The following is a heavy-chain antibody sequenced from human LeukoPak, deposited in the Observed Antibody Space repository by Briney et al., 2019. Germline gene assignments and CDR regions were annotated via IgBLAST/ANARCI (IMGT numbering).Heavy chain of an antibody. Sequence: ASVKVSCKASGYTFTSYGISWVRQAPGQGLEWMGWISAYNDNTNYAQNLHGRVTMTTEKSTSTPYMEMRSLRSDDTAVYYCARDLWAPIKLLWFGELSWRFDYWGQGTLVTVSS. CDR1: GYTFTSYG. CDR2: ISAYNDNT. J-gene: IGHJ4*02. V-gene: IGHV1-18*01. D-gene: IGHD3-10*01. CDR3: ARDLWAPIKLLWFGELSWRFDY.